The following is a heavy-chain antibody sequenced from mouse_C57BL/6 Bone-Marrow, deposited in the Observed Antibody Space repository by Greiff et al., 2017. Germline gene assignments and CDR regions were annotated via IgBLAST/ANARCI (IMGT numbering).Heavy chain of an antibody. J-gene: IGHJ3*01. Sequence: VQLKESGTVLARPGASVKMSCKTSGYTFTSYWMHWVKQRPGQGLEWIGAIYPGNSDTSYNQKFKGKAKLTAFPSASTAYMELSSLTNEDSAVYYCTRDDYDGWFAYWGQGTLVTVSA. V-gene: IGHV1-5*01. CDR1: GYTFTSYW. CDR2: IYPGNSDT. CDR3: TRDDYDGWFAY. D-gene: IGHD2-4*01.